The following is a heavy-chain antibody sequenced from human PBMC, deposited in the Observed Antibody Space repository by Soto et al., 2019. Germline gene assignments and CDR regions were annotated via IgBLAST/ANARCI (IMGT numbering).Heavy chain of an antibody. J-gene: IGHJ3*02. D-gene: IGHD3-22*01. CDR3: ARGGAPHRSSPRNDSSGLDAFDI. CDR2: INPNSGGT. Sequence: ASVKVSCKASGYTFTGYYMHWVRQAPGQGLEWMGWINPNSGGTNYAQKFQGWVTMTRDTSISTAYMELSRLRSGDTAVYYCARGGAPHRSSPRNDSSGLDAFDIWGQGTMVTVSS. V-gene: IGHV1-2*04. CDR1: GYTFTGYY.